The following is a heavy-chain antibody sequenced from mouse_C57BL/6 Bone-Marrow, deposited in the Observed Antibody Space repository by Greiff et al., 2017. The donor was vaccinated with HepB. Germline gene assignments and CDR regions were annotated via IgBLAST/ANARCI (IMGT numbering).Heavy chain of an antibody. CDR3: TPCLLAY. CDR2: IDPENGDT. V-gene: IGHV14-4*01. CDR1: GFNIKDDY. J-gene: IGHJ3*01. Sequence: VQLQQSGAELVRPGASVKLSCTASGFNIKDDYMHWVKQRPEQGLEWIGWIDPENGDTEYAPKFQGKATITADTSSNTAYLQLSSLTSEDTAVYYCTPCLLAYWDRGTLVTVSA. D-gene: IGHD2-10*01.